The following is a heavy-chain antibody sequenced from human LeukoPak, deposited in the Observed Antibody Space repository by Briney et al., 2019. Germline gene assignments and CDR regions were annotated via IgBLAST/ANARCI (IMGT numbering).Heavy chain of an antibody. CDR2: IYDSGSA. J-gene: IGHJ4*02. V-gene: IGHV4-59*01. CDR3: ARTGVVATSYFFDY. CDR1: GASISRYY. Sequence: SETLSLTCTVSGASISRYYWSWFRQPPGKGLEWIGYIYDSGSANYNPSLRSRVTISVDTSKNQFSLKLTSVTAADTAVYYCARTGVVATSYFFDYWGQGTLVTVSS. D-gene: IGHD5-12*01.